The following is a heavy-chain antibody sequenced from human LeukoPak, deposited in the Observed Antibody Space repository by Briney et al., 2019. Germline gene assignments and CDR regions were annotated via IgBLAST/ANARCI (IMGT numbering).Heavy chain of an antibody. J-gene: IGHJ4*02. D-gene: IGHD6-6*01. CDR2: ISAYNGNT. CDR3: ARDRKAYSSSSPFSSF. V-gene: IGHV1-18*01. Sequence: ASVKVSCKASGYTFTSYGISWVRQAPGQGLEWMGWISAYNGNTNYAQKLQGRVTMTTDTSTSTACMELRSLRSDDTAVYYCARDRKAYSSSSPFSSFWGQGTLVTVSS. CDR1: GYTFTSYG.